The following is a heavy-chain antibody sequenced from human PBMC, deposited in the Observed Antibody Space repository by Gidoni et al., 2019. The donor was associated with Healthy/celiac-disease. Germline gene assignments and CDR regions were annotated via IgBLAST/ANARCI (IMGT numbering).Heavy chain of an antibody. CDR2: IIPILGIA. CDR3: ARVPALRYCSSTSCYGDYYYYMDV. CDR1: GGTFSSYA. D-gene: IGHD2-2*01. V-gene: IGHV1-69*04. J-gene: IGHJ6*03. Sequence: QVQLVQSGAAVKKPGSSVKVSCKASGGTFSSYAISWVRQAPGQGLEWMGRIIPILGIANYAQKFQGRVTITADKSTSTAYMELSSLRSEDTAVYYCARVPALRYCSSTSCYGDYYYYMDVWGKGTTVTVSS.